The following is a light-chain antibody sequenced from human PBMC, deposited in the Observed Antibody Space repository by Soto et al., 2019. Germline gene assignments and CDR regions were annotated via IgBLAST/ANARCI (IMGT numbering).Light chain of an antibody. CDR1: SSNIGRNT. Sequence: QSVVTHPPSASGPPGQKVTISCSGGSSNIGRNTVNWYQQLPGTAPKLLIYSSNQRPQGVPDRFSGSKSGASASLAITGLQAADETDYYCAAWDDSLNAYVFGTGTKV. J-gene: IGLJ1*01. CDR3: AAWDDSLNAYV. CDR2: SSN. V-gene: IGLV1-44*01.